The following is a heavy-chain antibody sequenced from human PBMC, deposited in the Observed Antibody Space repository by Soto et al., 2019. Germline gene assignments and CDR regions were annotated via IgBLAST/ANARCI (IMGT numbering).Heavy chain of an antibody. J-gene: IGHJ4*02. V-gene: IGHV3-23*01. CDR3: AKDLKYFGSGCPTEFDY. CDR2: ISENGFNT. D-gene: IGHD3-10*01. CDR1: GFTFRSYA. Sequence: EVQVLESGGGLVQPGGSLRLSCAASGFTFRSYAMTWVRQAPGKGLEWVSSISENGFNTYYADSVMGRFTISRDNSKNTLYLQMSSLGAEDTAVYYCAKDLKYFGSGCPTEFDYWGQGTLVTVSS.